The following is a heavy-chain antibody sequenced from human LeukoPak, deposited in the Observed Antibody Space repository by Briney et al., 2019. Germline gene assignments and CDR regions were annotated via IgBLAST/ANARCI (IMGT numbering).Heavy chain of an antibody. CDR2: LKLYDGSI. CDR1: GYSFIRYH. V-gene: IGHV1-46*01. Sequence: GASVKVSCKASGYSFIRYHIHWVRQASGQGLEWMGVLKLYDGSISHAQKFQGRVTMASDTSTSTAYMELRSLRSDDTAVYYCAREGMDVWGQGTTVTVSS. J-gene: IGHJ6*02. CDR3: AREGMDV.